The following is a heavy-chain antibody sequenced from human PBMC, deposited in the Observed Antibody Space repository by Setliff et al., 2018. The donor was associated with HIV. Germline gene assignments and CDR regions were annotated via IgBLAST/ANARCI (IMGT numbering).Heavy chain of an antibody. CDR3: ARLSKYYDFWTPNY. Sequence: GESLKISCKASGCSFTNYWVGWVRQMPGNGLEWVGLIWPDDSDTIYSPSFQGQVTLSADKSITTVYLQWCSLEAPDTAMYYCARLSKYYDFWTPNYWGQGTLVTVSS. CDR2: IWPDDSDT. J-gene: IGHJ4*02. D-gene: IGHD3-3*01. CDR1: GCSFTNYW. V-gene: IGHV5-51*01.